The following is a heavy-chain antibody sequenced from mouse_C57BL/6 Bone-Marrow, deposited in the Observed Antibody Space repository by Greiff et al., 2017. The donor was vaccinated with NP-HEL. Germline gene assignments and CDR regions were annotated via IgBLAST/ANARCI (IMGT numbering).Heavy chain of an antibody. CDR2: IDPANGNT. D-gene: IGHD2-4*01. CDR3: ARGGLRRRDDCYY. V-gene: IGHV14-3*01. Sequence: EVMLVESVAELVRPGASVKLSCTASGFNIKNTYMHWVKQRPEQGLEWIGRIDPANGNTKYAPKFQGQATITADTSSNTAYLQRSRLTSEDTAIYYWARGGLRRRDDCYYWGQGTTLTVSS. J-gene: IGHJ2*01. CDR1: GFNIKNTY.